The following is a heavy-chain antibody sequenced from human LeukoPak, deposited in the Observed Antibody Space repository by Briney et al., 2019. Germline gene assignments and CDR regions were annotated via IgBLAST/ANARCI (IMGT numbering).Heavy chain of an antibody. Sequence: SETLSLTCTVSGGSISSYYWSWIRQPPGKGLEWIGYIYTSGSTNYNPSLKSRVTISVDTSKNQFSLKLSSVTAADTAVYYCARWPEWLGYYYYMDVWGKGTRSPSP. J-gene: IGHJ6*03. CDR3: ARWPEWLGYYYYMDV. CDR2: IYTSGST. V-gene: IGHV4-4*09. CDR1: GGSISSYY. D-gene: IGHD3-3*01.